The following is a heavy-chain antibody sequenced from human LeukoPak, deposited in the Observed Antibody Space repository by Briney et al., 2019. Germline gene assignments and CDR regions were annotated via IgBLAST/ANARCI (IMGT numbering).Heavy chain of an antibody. CDR3: AGRVSGVIVVVNNPPPPYYFDY. Sequence: SETLSLTCTVSGGSISSSSYYWGWIRQPPGKGLEWIGSIYYSGSTYYNPSLKSRVTISVDTSKNQFSLKLSSVTAADTAVYYRAGRVSGVIVVVNNPPPPYYFDYWGQGTLVTVSS. CDR1: GGSISSSSYY. V-gene: IGHV4-39*01. J-gene: IGHJ4*02. D-gene: IGHD3-22*01. CDR2: IYYSGST.